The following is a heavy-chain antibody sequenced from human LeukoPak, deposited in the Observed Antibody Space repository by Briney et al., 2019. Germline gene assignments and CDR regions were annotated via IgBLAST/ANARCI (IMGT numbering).Heavy chain of an antibody. CDR2: IYYSGST. CDR1: SGSVSSGSYY. Sequence: SETLSLTCTVSSGSVSSGSYYWSWIRQPPGKGLEWIGYIYYSGSTNYNPSLKSRVTISVDTSKNQFSLKLSSVTAADTAVYYCARGDRYYDILTGYYRGGLDGYWGQGTLVTVSS. J-gene: IGHJ4*02. V-gene: IGHV4-61*01. D-gene: IGHD3-9*01. CDR3: ARGDRYYDILTGYYRGGLDGY.